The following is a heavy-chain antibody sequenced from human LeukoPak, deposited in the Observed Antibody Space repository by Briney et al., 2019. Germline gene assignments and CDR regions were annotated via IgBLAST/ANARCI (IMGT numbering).Heavy chain of an antibody. J-gene: IGHJ3*02. CDR3: ARDYGGNQNAFDI. D-gene: IGHD4-23*01. CDR2: IIPIFGTA. Sequence: VPSVKVSCKVSVGTFSSYAISWVRQAPGQGLEWMVGIIPIFGTANYAQKFQGRVTITADESTSTAYMELSSLRSEDTAVYYCARDYGGNQNAFDIWGQGTMVTVSS. V-gene: IGHV1-69*01. CDR1: VGTFSSYA.